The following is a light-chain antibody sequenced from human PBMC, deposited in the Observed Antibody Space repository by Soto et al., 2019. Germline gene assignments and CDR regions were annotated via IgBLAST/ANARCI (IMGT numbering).Light chain of an antibody. V-gene: IGKV3-15*01. CDR1: QSVSSN. CDR3: QQYNNWPPLT. Sequence: EIVLTQSPGTLSLSPGERATLSCRASQSVSSNLAWYQQKPGQAPRLLIYGASTRATGIPARFSGSGSGTEFTLTISSLQSEDFAVYYCQQYNNWPPLTFGRGTKVKI. J-gene: IGKJ4*01. CDR2: GAS.